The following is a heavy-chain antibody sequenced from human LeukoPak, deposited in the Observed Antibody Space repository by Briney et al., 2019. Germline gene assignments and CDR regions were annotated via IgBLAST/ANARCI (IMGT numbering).Heavy chain of an antibody. V-gene: IGHV4-61*02. Sequence: SETLSLTCTVSGGSISSGSYYWSWIRQPAGKGLEWIGRIYTSGSTNYNPSLKSRVAISVDTSKNQFSLKLSSVTAADTAVYYCARVTRYPNTFDYWGQGTLVTVSS. CDR1: GGSISSGSYY. CDR3: ARVTRYPNTFDY. J-gene: IGHJ4*02. D-gene: IGHD1-26*01. CDR2: IYTSGST.